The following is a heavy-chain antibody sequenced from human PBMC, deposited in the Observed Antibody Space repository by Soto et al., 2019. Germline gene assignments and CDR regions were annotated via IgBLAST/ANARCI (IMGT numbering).Heavy chain of an antibody. J-gene: IGHJ6*02. CDR1: GFTFSSYA. D-gene: IGHD1-26*01. V-gene: IGHV3-23*01. Sequence: PGGSLRLSCAASGFTFSSYAMSWVRQAPGKGLEWVSAISGSGGSTYYADSVKGRFTISRDNSKNTLYLQMNSLRAEDTAVYYCAGATRRTYGMGVWGQGTTVTVSS. CDR3: AGATRRTYGMGV. CDR2: ISGSGGST.